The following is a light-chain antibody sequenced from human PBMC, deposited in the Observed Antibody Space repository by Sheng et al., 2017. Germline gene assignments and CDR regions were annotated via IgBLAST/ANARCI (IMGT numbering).Light chain of an antibody. Sequence: DIVMTQSPDSLAVSLGERATINCKSSQSVLYSSNNKNYLAWYQQKSGQPPKLLIYWASNRESGVPDRFSGSGSGTDFTLTISSLQAEDVAVYYCQQYYSTLITFGQGTRLEIK. CDR3: QQYYSTLIT. CDR1: QSVLYSSNNKNY. CDR2: WAS. V-gene: IGKV4-1*01. J-gene: IGKJ5*01.